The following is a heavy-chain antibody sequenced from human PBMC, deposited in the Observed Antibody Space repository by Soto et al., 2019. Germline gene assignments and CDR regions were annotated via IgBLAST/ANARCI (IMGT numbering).Heavy chain of an antibody. CDR3: ASGIRYCSSTSCYSYYYYGMDV. V-gene: IGHV1-69*06. D-gene: IGHD2-2*01. CDR1: GGTFSSYA. CDR2: IIPIFGTA. J-gene: IGHJ6*02. Sequence: QVQLVQSGAEVKKPGSSVKVSCKASGGTFSSYAISWVRQAPGQGLEWMGGIIPIFGTANYAQKFQGRVTITADKSTSTAYMELSSLRSEDTAVYYCASGIRYCSSTSCYSYYYYGMDVWGQGTTVTVSS.